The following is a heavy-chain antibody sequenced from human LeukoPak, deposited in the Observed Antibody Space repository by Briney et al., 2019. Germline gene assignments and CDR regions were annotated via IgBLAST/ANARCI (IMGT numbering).Heavy chain of an antibody. V-gene: IGHV1-8*01. D-gene: IGHD5-18*01. CDR1: GYTFTSYD. CDR2: MNPNSGNT. Sequence: ASVKVSCKASGYTFTSYDINWVRQATGQGLEWMGWMNPNSGNTGYAQKFQGRVTMTRNTSISTAYMELSSLRSEDTAVYYCARAVDTAKVTPLDYWGQGTLVTVSS. CDR3: ARAVDTAKVTPLDY. J-gene: IGHJ4*02.